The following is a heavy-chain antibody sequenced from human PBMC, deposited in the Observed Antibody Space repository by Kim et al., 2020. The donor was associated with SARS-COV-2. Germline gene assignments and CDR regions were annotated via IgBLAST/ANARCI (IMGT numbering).Heavy chain of an antibody. CDR1: GFTFNIYW. Sequence: GGSLRLSCAASGFTFNIYWMHWVRQAPGKGLMWVSRINNDESTTSYADSVKGRFTISRDNAKNTLYLQMNSLRVEDTAVYYCARDVMGYSSAWYPSDAFDFWGQGTMVTVSS. CDR3: ARDVMGYSSAWYPSDAFDF. V-gene: IGHV3-74*01. D-gene: IGHD6-19*01. J-gene: IGHJ3*01. CDR2: INNDESTT.